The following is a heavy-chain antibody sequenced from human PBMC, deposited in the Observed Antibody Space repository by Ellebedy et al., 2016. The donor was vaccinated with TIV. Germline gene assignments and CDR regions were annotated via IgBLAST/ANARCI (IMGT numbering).Heavy chain of an antibody. V-gene: IGHV3-7*05. J-gene: IGHJ4*02. D-gene: IGHD6-19*01. CDR1: GFTFSTYW. CDR3: AKLAGREGWRFDY. CDR2: IKQDGSER. Sequence: GESLKISCTASGFTFSTYWMSWVRQTPGKGLEWVANIKQDGSERYYVDSVKGRFTISRDNSKNTLYLQMNSLSAEDTAVYYCAKLAGREGWRFDYWGQGTLVAVSS.